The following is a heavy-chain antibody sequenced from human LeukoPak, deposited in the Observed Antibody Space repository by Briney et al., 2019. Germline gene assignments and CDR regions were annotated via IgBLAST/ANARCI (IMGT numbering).Heavy chain of an antibody. CDR3: AKARQYSSSYYYYYYMDV. J-gene: IGHJ6*03. Sequence: GGSLRLSCAASGFTFSSYAMSWVRQAPGKGLEWVSAISGSGGSTCYADSVKGRFTISRDNSKNTLYLQMNSLRAEDTAVYYCAKARQYSSSYYYYYYMDVWGKGTTVTVSS. CDR1: GFTFSSYA. D-gene: IGHD6-6*01. V-gene: IGHV3-23*01. CDR2: ISGSGGST.